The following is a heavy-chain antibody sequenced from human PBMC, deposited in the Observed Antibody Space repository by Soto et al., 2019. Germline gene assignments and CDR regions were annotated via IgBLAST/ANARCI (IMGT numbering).Heavy chain of an antibody. D-gene: IGHD1-26*01. CDR1: GFTFSSYW. J-gene: IGHJ2*01. CDR2: INSDGSST. Sequence: EVQLVESGGGLVQPGGSLRLSCAASGFTFSSYWMHWVRQAPGKGLVWVSRINSDGSSTSYADSVKGRFTISRDNANNTLYLQMNSLRADDTAVYYCARGGSLNWYFDLWGRGTLVTVSS. V-gene: IGHV3-74*01. CDR3: ARGGSLNWYFDL.